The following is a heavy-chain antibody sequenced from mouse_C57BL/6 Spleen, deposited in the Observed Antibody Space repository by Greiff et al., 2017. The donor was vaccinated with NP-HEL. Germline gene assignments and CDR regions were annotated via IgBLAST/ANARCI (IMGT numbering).Heavy chain of an antibody. CDR3: ASAYDYGSFAY. D-gene: IGHD2-4*01. CDR1: GYSITSGYD. V-gene: IGHV3-1*01. J-gene: IGHJ3*01. CDR2: ISYSGST. Sequence: EVMLVESGPGMVKPSQSLSLTCTVTGYSITSGYDWHWIRHFPGNKLEWMGYISYSGSTNYNPSLKSRISITHDTSKNHFFLKLNSVTTEDTATYYCASAYDYGSFAYWGQGTLVTVSA.